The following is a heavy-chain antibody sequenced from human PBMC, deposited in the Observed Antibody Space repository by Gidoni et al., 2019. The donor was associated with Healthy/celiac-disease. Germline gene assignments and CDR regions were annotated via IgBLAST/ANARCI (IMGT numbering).Heavy chain of an antibody. CDR3: AKDAALAARRPGVFDY. CDR1: GFTFDAYA. J-gene: IGHJ4*02. CDR2: ISWNSGSI. V-gene: IGHV3-9*01. Sequence: EVQLVESGGGLVQPGRSLRLSCAASGFTFDAYAMHWVRQAPGKGLEWVSGISWNSGSIGYADSVKGRFTISRDNAKNSLYLQMNSLRAEDTALYYCAKDAALAARRPGVFDYWGQGTLVTVSS. D-gene: IGHD6-6*01.